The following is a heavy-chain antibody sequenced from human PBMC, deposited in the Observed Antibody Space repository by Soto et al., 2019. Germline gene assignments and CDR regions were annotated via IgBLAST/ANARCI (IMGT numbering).Heavy chain of an antibody. Sequence: QVQLQESGPGLVKPSQTLSLTCTVSGGSISSGGYYWSWIRQHPGKGLEWIGYIYYSGSTYYNPSLKSRVTISVDTSNNQFSLKLSSVTAADTAVYYWARVSIVVVTALFDYWGQGTLVTVSS. V-gene: IGHV4-31*03. CDR1: GGSISSGGYY. D-gene: IGHD2-21*02. CDR3: ARVSIVVVTALFDY. CDR2: IYYSGST. J-gene: IGHJ4*02.